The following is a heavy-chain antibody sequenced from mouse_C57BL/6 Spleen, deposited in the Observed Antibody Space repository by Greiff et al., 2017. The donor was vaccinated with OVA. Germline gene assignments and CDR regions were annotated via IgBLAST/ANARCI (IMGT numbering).Heavy chain of an antibody. CDR1: GFTFSDYG. D-gene: IGHD1-1*02. Sequence: DVKLVESGGGLVKPGGSLKLSCAASGFTFSDYGMHWVRQAPEKGLEWVAYISSGSSTIYYADTVKGRFTISRDNAKNTLFLQMTSLRSEDTAMDYCARFYGHYAMDYWGQGTSVTVSS. V-gene: IGHV5-17*01. CDR2: ISSGSSTI. CDR3: ARFYGHYAMDY. J-gene: IGHJ4*01.